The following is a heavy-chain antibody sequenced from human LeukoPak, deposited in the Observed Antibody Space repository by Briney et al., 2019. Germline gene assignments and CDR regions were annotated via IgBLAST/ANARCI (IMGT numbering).Heavy chain of an antibody. J-gene: IGHJ4*02. V-gene: IGHV4-34*01. CDR2: INHSGST. CDR3: ARNSHYYDSSGFNY. Sequence: SETLSLTCAVYGGSFSGYYWSWIRQPPGKGVEWIGEINHSGSTNYNPSLKSRVTISVDTSKNQFSLKLSSVTAADTAMYYCARNSHYYDSSGFNYWGQGTLVTVSS. CDR1: GGSFSGYY. D-gene: IGHD3-22*01.